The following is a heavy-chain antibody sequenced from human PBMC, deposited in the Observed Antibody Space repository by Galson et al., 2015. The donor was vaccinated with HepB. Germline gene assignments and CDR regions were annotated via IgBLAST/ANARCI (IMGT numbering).Heavy chain of an antibody. CDR3: AADVDPGDYGDYSLDY. CDR1: GFTFTSSA. V-gene: IGHV1-58*01. CDR2: IVVGSGNT. J-gene: IGHJ4*02. Sequence: SVKVSCKASGFTFTSSAVQWVRQARGQRLEWIGWIVVGSGNTNYAQKFQERVTITRDMSTSTAYMELSSLRSEDTAVYYCAADVDPGDYGDYSLDYWGQGTLVTVSS. D-gene: IGHD4-17*01.